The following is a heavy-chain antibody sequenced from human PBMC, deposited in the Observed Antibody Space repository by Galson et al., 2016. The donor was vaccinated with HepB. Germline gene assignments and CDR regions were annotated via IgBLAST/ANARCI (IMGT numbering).Heavy chain of an antibody. D-gene: IGHD3-22*01. J-gene: IGHJ4*02. CDR1: GFTFSSYA. CDR2: ISYDGNNK. CDR3: ARDYLIDYFDY. Sequence: SLRLSCAASGFTFSSYAIHWVRQAPGKGLEWVAVISYDGNNKYYADSVKGRFTISRDNSKKTLYLQMNSLRAEDTAVYYCARDYLIDYFDYWGQGTLVTVSS. V-gene: IGHV3-30*04.